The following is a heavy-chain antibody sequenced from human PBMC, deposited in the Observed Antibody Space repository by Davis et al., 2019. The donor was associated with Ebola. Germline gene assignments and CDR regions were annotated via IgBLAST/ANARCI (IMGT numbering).Heavy chain of an antibody. CDR1: AVSISFPNAY. J-gene: IGHJ4*02. D-gene: IGHD3-10*01. CDR3: VRWTIGETRDS. V-gene: IGHV4-39*07. Sequence: MPSETLSLTCSVSAVSISFPNAYWGWVRQPPGKGLEWLATTDNGGNSFYNPSLTSRLGISLDMAKNQFSLRLTSVTAADAAVYFCVRWTIGETRDSWGQGTRVIVSS. CDR2: TDNGGNS.